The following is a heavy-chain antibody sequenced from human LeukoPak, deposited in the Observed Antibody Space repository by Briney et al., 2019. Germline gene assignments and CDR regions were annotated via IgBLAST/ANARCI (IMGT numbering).Heavy chain of an antibody. D-gene: IGHD2-2*02. CDR1: GFSFSRYG. V-gene: IGHV3-23*01. J-gene: IGHJ6*02. CDR2: ISGSGGST. CDR3: AKAVPAAITATVTPFYGMDV. Sequence: GGSLRLSCVASGFSFSRYGMHWVRQAPGKGLEWVSAISGSGGSTYYADSVKGRFTISRDNSKNTLYLQMNSLRAEDTAVYYCAKAVPAAITATVTPFYGMDVWGQGTTVTVSS.